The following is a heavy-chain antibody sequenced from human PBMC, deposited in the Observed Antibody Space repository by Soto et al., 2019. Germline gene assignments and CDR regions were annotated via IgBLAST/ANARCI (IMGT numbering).Heavy chain of an antibody. CDR3: ARASYCSSTSCYSGNIDY. Sequence: EVQLVESGGGLVKPGGSLRLSCAASGFTFSTYNMNWVRQAPGKGLAWVSSISSSSTNIYQADSVKGRFTISRDNAKNSLYLQMNSLRAEDTAVYYCARASYCSSTSCYSGNIDYWGQGTPVTVSS. CDR2: ISSSSTNI. J-gene: IGHJ4*02. CDR1: GFTFSTYN. D-gene: IGHD2-2*02. V-gene: IGHV3-21*01.